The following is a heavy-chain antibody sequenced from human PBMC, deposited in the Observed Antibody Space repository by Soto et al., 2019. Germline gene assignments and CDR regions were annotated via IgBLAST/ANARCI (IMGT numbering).Heavy chain of an antibody. CDR2: IYPSDSDT. CDR1: GYTFTIYW. J-gene: IGHJ4*02. Sequence: PGGSLKISCQVSGYTFTIYWIGWVRQMPGKGLEWMGIIYPSDSDTRYSPSFQGQVTISADQSIHTAYLQWDSLNDSDTAIYYCARPANTVADHFDLWGQGTPVTVSS. CDR3: ARPANTVADHFDL. D-gene: IGHD4-17*01. V-gene: IGHV5-51*01.